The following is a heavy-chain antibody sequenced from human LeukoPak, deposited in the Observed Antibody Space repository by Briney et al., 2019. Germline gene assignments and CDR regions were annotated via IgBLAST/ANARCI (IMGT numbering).Heavy chain of an antibody. V-gene: IGHV3-48*01. J-gene: IGHJ4*02. CDR2: ISTSSSTI. Sequence: GGSLRLSCAASGFTFSSYSMNWVRQAPGKGLEWVSYISTSSSTIYYADSVKGRFTISRDNAKNSLFLQMNSLRAEDTAMYYCARDRGHYFDYWGQGTLVTVSS. CDR1: GFTFSSYS. CDR3: ARDRGHYFDY.